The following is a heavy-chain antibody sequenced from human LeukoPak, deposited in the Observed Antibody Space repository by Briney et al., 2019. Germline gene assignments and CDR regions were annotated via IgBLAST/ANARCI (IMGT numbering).Heavy chain of an antibody. D-gene: IGHD6-13*01. V-gene: IGHV1-2*02. J-gene: IGHJ4*02. CDR2: INPKSGGT. CDR3: VRDAIAAAGTGG. CDR1: GYTFTDYY. Sequence: ASVKVSCKASGYTFTDYYMHWVRQAPGQGLEWMGWINPKSGGTNYAQNFQGRVTMTRDTSISTGYMELSGLRSDDRAVYYCVRDAIAAAGTGGWGQGTLVTVSS.